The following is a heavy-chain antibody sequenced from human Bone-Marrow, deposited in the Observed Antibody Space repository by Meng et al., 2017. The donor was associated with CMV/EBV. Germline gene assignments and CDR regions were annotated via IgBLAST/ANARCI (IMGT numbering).Heavy chain of an antibody. CDR3: ARYCSSTSCYRVFDY. CDR1: GFTFSSYE. Sequence: GESLKXXCXASGFTFSSYEMTWVRQAPGKGLEWVSYISSSGSTIYYADSVKGRFTISRDNAKTSLYLQMNSLRAEDTAVYYCARYCSSTSCYRVFDYWGQGTLVTVSS. V-gene: IGHV3-48*03. J-gene: IGHJ4*02. D-gene: IGHD2-2*02. CDR2: ISSSGSTI.